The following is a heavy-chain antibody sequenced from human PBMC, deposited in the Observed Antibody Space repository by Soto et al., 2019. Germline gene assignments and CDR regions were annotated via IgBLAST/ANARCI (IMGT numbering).Heavy chain of an antibody. CDR1: GFTFSSYS. J-gene: IGHJ5*02. Sequence: GGSLRLSCAASGFTFSSYSMNWVRQAPGKGLEWVSYISSSSSTIYYADSVKGRFTISRDNAKNSLYLQMNSLRAEDTAVYYCARDLSVAGTNRWFDPWGQGTLVTVSS. CDR2: ISSSSSTI. V-gene: IGHV3-48*01. CDR3: ARDLSVAGTNRWFDP. D-gene: IGHD6-19*01.